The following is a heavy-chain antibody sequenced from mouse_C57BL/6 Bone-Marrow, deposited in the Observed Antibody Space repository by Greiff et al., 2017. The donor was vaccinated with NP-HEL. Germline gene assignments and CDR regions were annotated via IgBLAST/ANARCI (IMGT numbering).Heavy chain of an antibody. J-gene: IGHJ1*03. V-gene: IGHV1-64*01. CDR3: ARRFITTVVATDFDV. CDR2: IHPNSGST. CDR1: GYTFTSYW. Sequence: QVQLQQPGAELVKPGASVKLSCKASGYTFTSYWMHWVKQRPGQGLEWIGMIHPNSGSTNYNEKFKSKATLTVDKSSSTAYMQLSSLTSEDSAVYYCARRFITTVVATDFDVWGKGTTVTVSS. D-gene: IGHD1-1*01.